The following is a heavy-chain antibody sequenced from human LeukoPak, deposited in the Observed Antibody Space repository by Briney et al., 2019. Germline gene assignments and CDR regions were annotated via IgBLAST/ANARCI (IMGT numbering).Heavy chain of an antibody. D-gene: IGHD5-18*01. V-gene: IGHV3-23*01. CDR2: ISASGANT. Sequence: GGSLRLSCATSGFTFSFAAMTWVRQGPGKGLEWVSLISASGANTYYAGSVRGRFTISRDNSKNTVYLQMNSLRAEDTALYYCAKDIQGANWGQGTLVTVSS. CDR3: AKDIQGAN. CDR1: GFTFSFAA. J-gene: IGHJ4*02.